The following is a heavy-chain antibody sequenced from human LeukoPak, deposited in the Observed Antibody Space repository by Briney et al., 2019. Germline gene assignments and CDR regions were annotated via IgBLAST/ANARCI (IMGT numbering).Heavy chain of an antibody. CDR2: IYSGGST. Sequence: GGSLRLSCAASGFTVSSSYMSWVRQAPGKGLEWVSLIYSGGSTYYAESVKGRFTISRDNSKNTLYLQMNSLRGEDTAVYYCARGFSNYVDYWGQGTLVTVSS. CDR1: GFTVSSSY. D-gene: IGHD6-13*01. V-gene: IGHV3-66*01. CDR3: ARGFSNYVDY. J-gene: IGHJ4*02.